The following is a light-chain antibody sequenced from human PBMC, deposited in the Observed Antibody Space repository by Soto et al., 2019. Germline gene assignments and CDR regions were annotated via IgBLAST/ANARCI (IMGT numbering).Light chain of an antibody. V-gene: IGLV2-14*01. Sequence: QSALTQPASVAGSPGQSITISCTGTSSDVGGYNYVSWYQQHPGKAPKLMIYEVSNRPSGVSNRFSGSKSGNTASLTISGIKAEDEADYYCSSYTSSITRVFGGGTDLTVL. CDR1: SSDVGGYNY. J-gene: IGLJ3*02. CDR2: EVS. CDR3: SSYTSSITRV.